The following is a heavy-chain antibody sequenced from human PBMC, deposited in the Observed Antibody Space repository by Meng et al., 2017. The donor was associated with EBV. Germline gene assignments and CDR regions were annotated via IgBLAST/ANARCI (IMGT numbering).Heavy chain of an antibody. V-gene: IGHV1-69*01. D-gene: IGHD3-10*01. CDR3: ASESGRGYTPDY. CDR2: FLPRLGAP. CDR1: GGPFRYYA. Sequence: VQLVASAADVKKPGASVKVSCNTSGGPFRYYAISWVRQAPGQGLEWLGGFLPRLGAPNYAQKFHGRVKITADESTSTHYMDLSSLRSEDTAIYYCASESGRGYTPDYWGQGTLVTVSS. J-gene: IGHJ4*02.